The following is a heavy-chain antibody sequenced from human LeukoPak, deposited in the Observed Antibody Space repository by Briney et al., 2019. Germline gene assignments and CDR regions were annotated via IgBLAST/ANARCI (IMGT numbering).Heavy chain of an antibody. CDR2: IRYDGSNK. V-gene: IGHV3-30*02. J-gene: IGHJ4*02. D-gene: IGHD5-24*01. CDR1: GFTFSSYG. CDR3: AREPVWDGYKLDY. Sequence: GGSLRLSCAASGFTFSSYGMHWVRQAPGKGLEWVAFIRYDGSNKYYADSVKGRFTISRDNSKNTLYLQMNSLRAEDTAVYYCAREPVWDGYKLDYWGQGTLVTVSS.